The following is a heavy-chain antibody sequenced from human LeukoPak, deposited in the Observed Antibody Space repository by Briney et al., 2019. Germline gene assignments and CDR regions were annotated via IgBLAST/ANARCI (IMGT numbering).Heavy chain of an antibody. CDR1: GYSFTTYW. J-gene: IGHJ3*02. CDR2: IYPGDSDI. V-gene: IGHV5-51*01. Sequence: GESLKISCKGSGYSFTTYWIGWVRQMPGKGLEWMGIIYPGDSDIRYSPSFQGQVTISADKSISTACLQWSSLKASDTAVYYCARRGAVAVNDAFDIWGQGTMVTVSS. D-gene: IGHD6-19*01. CDR3: ARRGAVAVNDAFDI.